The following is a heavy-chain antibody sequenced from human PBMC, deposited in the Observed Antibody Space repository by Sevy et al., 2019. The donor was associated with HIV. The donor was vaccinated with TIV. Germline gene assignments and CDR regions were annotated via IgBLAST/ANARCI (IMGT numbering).Heavy chain of an antibody. CDR1: GGSVSSGTYY. V-gene: IGHV4-61*01. J-gene: IGHJ4*02. CDR3: ARQVVSCSGDCYYYFDY. Sequence: SETLSLICTVSGGSVSSGTYYRTWIRQTPEKGLEWIGQIYNGGSTNYNPSLKSRVIISAGTSENQFSLKMKSVTAADTAVYFCARQVVSCSGDCYYYFDYWGRGSLVTVSS. D-gene: IGHD2-21*02. CDR2: IYNGGST.